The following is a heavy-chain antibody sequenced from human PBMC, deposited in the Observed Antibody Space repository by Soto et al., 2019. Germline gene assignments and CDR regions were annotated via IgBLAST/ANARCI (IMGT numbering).Heavy chain of an antibody. CDR3: AHRSPLHCLSGWYGDYFDT. CDR1: GFSLSSNGVG. V-gene: IGHV2-5*02. D-gene: IGHD6-19*01. CDR2: IYWDDDK. J-gene: IGHJ4*02. Sequence: QITFKESGPTLVKPTQTLTLTCTFSGFSLSSNGVGVGWIRQAPGKAPECLAVIYWDDDKRYSPSLKTRLAITKDTTKHQVVLTMTNMDPVDTATYFRAHRSPLHCLSGWYGDYFDTWGQGTQVTVSS.